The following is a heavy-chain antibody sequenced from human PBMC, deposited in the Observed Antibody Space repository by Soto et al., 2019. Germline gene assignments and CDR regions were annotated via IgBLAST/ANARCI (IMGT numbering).Heavy chain of an antibody. J-gene: IGHJ4*02. V-gene: IGHV1-18*01. CDR2: SSPYTGET. CDR1: GYTFTSYG. CDR3: ARGPVAGSDF. Sequence: QVHLVQSGPEVKKPAASVRVSCKASGYTFTSYGIVWVRQAPGQGLEWMGWSSPYTGETRSAEKFQDRVTLTTDTSTNTAYMDLRSLTSDDTAVYFCARGPVAGSDFWGQGTLVTVSS. D-gene: IGHD6-19*01.